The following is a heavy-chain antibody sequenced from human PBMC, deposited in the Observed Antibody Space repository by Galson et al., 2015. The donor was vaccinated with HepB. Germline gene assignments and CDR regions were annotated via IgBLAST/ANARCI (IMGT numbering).Heavy chain of an antibody. CDR3: VGENFDLPLDMDV. V-gene: IGHV3-23*01. D-gene: IGHD3-9*01. J-gene: IGHJ6*02. CDR2: ISGSGATT. Sequence: SLRLSCAASGFTFSSYAMNWVRQTPGKGLEWVSGISGSGATTYYADSVKGRFTISRDNSKNTLYLQMNSLRAEDTAIYYCVGENFDLPLDMDVWGQGTTVTVSS. CDR1: GFTFSSYA.